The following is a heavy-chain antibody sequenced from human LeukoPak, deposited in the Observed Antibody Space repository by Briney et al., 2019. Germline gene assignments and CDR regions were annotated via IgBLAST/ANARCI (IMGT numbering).Heavy chain of an antibody. V-gene: IGHV4-34*01. Sequence: SETLSLTCAVYGGSSSDYYWSWLRQTPGKGFEWIGEIKHSGVSNYNPSLKSRATISVDTSKNQFSLELNSATAADTAVYFCARGGRLAPGMFEHWGQGTLVIVSS. CDR1: GGSSSDYY. CDR3: ARGGRLAPGMFEH. CDR2: IKHSGVS. J-gene: IGHJ4*02. D-gene: IGHD6-13*01.